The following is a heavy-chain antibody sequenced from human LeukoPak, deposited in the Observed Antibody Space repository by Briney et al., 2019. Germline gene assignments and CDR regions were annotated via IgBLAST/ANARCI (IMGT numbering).Heavy chain of an antibody. CDR1: GYTFTDSY. V-gene: IGHV1-2*02. CDR2: INPNSGDT. Sequence: ASVKVSCKASGYTFTDSYIHWVRQAPGQGLEWTGWINPNSGDTTYAQKFQGRVTMTRDSSIITAYMELSRLTSDDTAVYYCAREGSVGAVDYWGQGTLVTVSS. CDR3: AREGSVGAVDY. J-gene: IGHJ4*02. D-gene: IGHD1-26*01.